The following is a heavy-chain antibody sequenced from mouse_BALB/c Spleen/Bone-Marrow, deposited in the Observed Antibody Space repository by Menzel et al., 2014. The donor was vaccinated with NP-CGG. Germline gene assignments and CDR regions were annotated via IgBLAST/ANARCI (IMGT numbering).Heavy chain of an antibody. CDR2: IDPANGNT. CDR3: ARYRLGTYFDY. D-gene: IGHD2-14*01. CDR1: GFNIXDTY. J-gene: IGHJ2*01. V-gene: IGHV14-3*02. Sequence: EVKLMESGAELVKPGASVKLSCTASGFNIXDTYMHWVKQRPEQGLEWIGRIDPANGNTKYDPKFQGKATITPDTSSNTAYLQLSSLTSEDTAVYYCARYRLGTYFDYWGQGTTLTVSS.